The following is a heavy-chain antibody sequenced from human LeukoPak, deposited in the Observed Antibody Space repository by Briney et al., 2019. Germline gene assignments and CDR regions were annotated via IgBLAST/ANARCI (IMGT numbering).Heavy chain of an antibody. CDR1: GGSISSGDYY. CDR2: IYYSGSP. J-gene: IGHJ6*02. V-gene: IGHV4-30-4*01. D-gene: IGHD5-18*01. CDR3: ARGTAMVAPRDYYYYYGMDV. Sequence: PSQTLSLTCTVSGGSISSGDYYWSWIRQPPGKGLEWIGYIYYSGSPYYNPSLKSRVTISVDTSKNQFSLKLSSVTAADTAVYYCARGTAMVAPRDYYYYYGMDVWGQGTTVTVSS.